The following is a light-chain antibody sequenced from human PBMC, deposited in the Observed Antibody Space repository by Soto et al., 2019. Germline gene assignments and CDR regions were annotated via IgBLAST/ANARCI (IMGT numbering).Light chain of an antibody. V-gene: IGKV1-17*01. Sequence: IQMTHSPSSLSSSVGDRVRSTGRASQVSRNDVGWYQQKPGKAPKLLIYKASSLESGVPSRFSGSGSGTEFTLTINSLQADDFATYYCQQHNSFSITFGQGTRLEIK. CDR2: KAS. CDR3: QQHNSFSIT. J-gene: IGKJ5*01. CDR1: QVSRND.